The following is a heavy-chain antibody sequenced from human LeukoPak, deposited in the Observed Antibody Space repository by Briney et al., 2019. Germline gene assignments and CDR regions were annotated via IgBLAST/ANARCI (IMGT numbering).Heavy chain of an antibody. CDR3: ARDFYDGFALDY. CDR1: GFTFSSYE. V-gene: IGHV3-21*03. J-gene: IGHJ4*02. Sequence: GGSLRLSCVASGFTFSSYEMNWVRQAPGKGLEWVSSISSSSRYIYYADSVKGRFTISRDNARNSLYLQMDNLRAEDTGVYYCARDFYDGFALDYWGQGTLVTVSS. CDR2: ISSSSRYI. D-gene: IGHD2/OR15-2a*01.